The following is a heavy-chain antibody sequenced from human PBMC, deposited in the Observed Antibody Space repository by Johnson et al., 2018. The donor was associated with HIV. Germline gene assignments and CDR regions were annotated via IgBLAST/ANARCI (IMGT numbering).Heavy chain of an antibody. D-gene: IGHD1-26*01. Sequence: QVQLVESGGGLVHPGGSLRLSCAASGFTFSSYGMHWVRQAPAKGLEWVAVISYDGSNKYYADSVKGRFTISRDNSKNTLYLQMNSLTPEDTAVYDCARGCGSRSGSPCYDPFDIWGQGTMVTVSS. CDR3: ARGCGSRSGSPCYDPFDI. CDR1: GFTFSSYG. J-gene: IGHJ3*02. CDR2: ISYDGSNK. V-gene: IGHV3-30*03.